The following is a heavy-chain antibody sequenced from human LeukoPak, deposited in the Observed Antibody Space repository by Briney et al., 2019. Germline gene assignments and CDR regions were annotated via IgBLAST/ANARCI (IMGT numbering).Heavy chain of an antibody. D-gene: IGHD5-12*01. Sequence: ASVKVSCKASGYTFTSYYMHWVRQAPGQGLEWMGIINPSGGSTSYAQKFQGRVTMTRDTSTSTVYMELSSLRSEDTAVYHCASISGYDVRLDYWGQGTLVTVSS. CDR2: INPSGGST. V-gene: IGHV1-46*01. CDR3: ASISGYDVRLDY. J-gene: IGHJ4*02. CDR1: GYTFTSYY.